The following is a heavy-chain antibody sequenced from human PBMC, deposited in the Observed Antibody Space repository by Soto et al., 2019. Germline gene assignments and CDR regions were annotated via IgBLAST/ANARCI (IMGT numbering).Heavy chain of an antibody. Sequence: SVKVSCKASGYTFTSYAMHWVRQAPGQRLEWMGWINAGNGNTKYSQKFQGRVTITRDTSAGTAYMELSSLRSEDTAVYYCARAPPMVTYSSGWYYFDYWGQGTLVTVSS. CDR2: INAGNGNT. V-gene: IGHV1-3*01. J-gene: IGHJ4*02. D-gene: IGHD6-19*01. CDR1: GYTFTSYA. CDR3: ARAPPMVTYSSGWYYFDY.